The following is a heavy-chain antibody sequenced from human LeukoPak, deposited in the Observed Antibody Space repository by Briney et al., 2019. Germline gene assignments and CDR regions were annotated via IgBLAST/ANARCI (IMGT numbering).Heavy chain of an antibody. CDR1: GYTFTSYG. CDR3: ARSGCSSTSCYGWFDP. D-gene: IGHD2-2*01. CDR2: ISAYNGNT. V-gene: IGHV1-18*01. J-gene: IGHJ5*02. Sequence: APVKVSCKASGYTFTSYGISWVRQAPGQGLEWMRWISAYNGNTNYAQKLQGRVTMTTDTSTSTAYMELRSLRPDDTAVYYCARSGCSSTSCYGWFDPWGQGTLVTVSS.